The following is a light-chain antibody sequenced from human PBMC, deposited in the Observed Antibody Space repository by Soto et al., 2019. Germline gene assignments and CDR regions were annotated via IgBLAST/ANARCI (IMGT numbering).Light chain of an antibody. CDR2: GAS. CDR1: QSVSSNY. CDR3: QHYGSSLSIT. V-gene: IGKV3-20*01. J-gene: IGKJ5*01. Sequence: ELVLTQSPGTLSLSPGERATLSCSARQSVSSNYLAWYQQKPGQAPRLLIYGASSRATGIPDRFSGSGSGTDFTLTISRLEPEDFAVYYCQHYGSSLSITFGQGTRLEIK.